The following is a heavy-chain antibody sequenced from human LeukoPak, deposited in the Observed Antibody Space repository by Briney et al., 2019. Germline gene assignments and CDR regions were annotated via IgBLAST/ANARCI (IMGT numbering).Heavy chain of an antibody. CDR1: GFTFSSYG. CDR2: IRYDGSNK. V-gene: IGHV3-30*02. CDR3: AKEGVGYCSGGSCYYFDY. Sequence: GGSLRLSCAASGFTFSSYGMHWVRQAPGKGLEWVAFIRYDGSNKYYADSVKGRFTISRDNSKNTLYLQMNSLRAEHTAVYYCAKEGVGYCSGGSCYYFDYWGQGTLVTVSS. D-gene: IGHD2-15*01. J-gene: IGHJ4*02.